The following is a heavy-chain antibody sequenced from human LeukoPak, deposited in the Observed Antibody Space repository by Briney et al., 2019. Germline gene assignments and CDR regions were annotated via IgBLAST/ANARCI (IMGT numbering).Heavy chain of an antibody. V-gene: IGHV1-69*13. J-gene: IGHJ3*02. CDR2: IIPIFGTA. D-gene: IGHD3-3*01. Sequence: SVKVSCKASGGTFSSYAISWVRQAPGQGLEWMGGIIPIFGTANYAQKFQGRVTITADESTSTAYMELSSLRSEDTAVYYCARGVPYYDFWSAWGQHAFDIWGQGTMVTVSS. CDR1: GGTFSSYA. CDR3: ARGVPYYDFWSAWGQHAFDI.